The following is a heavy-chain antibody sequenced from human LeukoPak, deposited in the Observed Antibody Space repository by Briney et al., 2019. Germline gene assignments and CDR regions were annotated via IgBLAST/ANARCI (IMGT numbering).Heavy chain of an antibody. V-gene: IGHV1-2*02. Sequence: ASVKVSCKASGYTFTGYYMHWVRQAPGQGLEWMGWINPNSGGTNYAQQFQGRVTMTRDTSISTAYMELSRLRSDDTAVYYCARGSSGWFLVYWGQGTLVTVSS. D-gene: IGHD6-19*01. CDR3: ARGSSGWFLVY. CDR1: GYTFTGYY. CDR2: INPNSGGT. J-gene: IGHJ4*02.